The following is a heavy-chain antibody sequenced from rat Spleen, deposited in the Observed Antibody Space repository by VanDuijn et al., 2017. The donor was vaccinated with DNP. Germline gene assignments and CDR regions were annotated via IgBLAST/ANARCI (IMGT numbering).Heavy chain of an antibody. J-gene: IGHJ3*01. D-gene: IGHD1-12*02. Sequence: EVKLQESGPGLVKPSQSLSLTCSVTAYSITSSYRWNWIRKFPGNKMEWMGYINYSGATAYNPSLRSRISITRETSKNQFFLQLNSVTAEDTATYYCARCNYDGSYYHGWSANWGQGTLVTVSS. CDR2: INYSGAT. CDR1: AYSITSSY. CDR3: ARCNYDGSYYHGWSAN. V-gene: IGHV3-1*01.